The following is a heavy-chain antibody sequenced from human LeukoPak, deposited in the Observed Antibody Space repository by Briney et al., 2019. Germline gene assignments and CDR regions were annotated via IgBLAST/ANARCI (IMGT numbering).Heavy chain of an antibody. CDR1: GFTFSSYE. V-gene: IGHV3-48*03. D-gene: IGHD1-26*01. CDR2: ISSSGSAI. Sequence: GGSLRLSCAASGFTFSSYEMNWVRQAPGKGLEWVSYISSSGSAIYYADSVKGRFTISGDNANNSVYLQLNSQRAEETAVYYYARRWERDSWGQGTLVTVSS. J-gene: IGHJ4*02. CDR3: ARRWERDS.